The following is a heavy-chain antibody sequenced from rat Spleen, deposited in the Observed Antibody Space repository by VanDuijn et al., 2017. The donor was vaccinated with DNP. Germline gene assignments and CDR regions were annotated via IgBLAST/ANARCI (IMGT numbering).Heavy chain of an antibody. J-gene: IGHJ4*01. V-gene: IGHV5-7*01. CDR2: IVHDGSRT. CDR3: ARYITTGAMDA. D-gene: IGHD1-10*01. CDR1: GFTFSDYN. Sequence: EVRLVESGGGLVQPGRSLKLSCAASGFTFSDYNMAWVRQAPKKGLEWVATIVHDGSRTYYRDSVKGRFTISRDDAKSTLYLQMNRLRSEDTATYYCARYITTGAMDAWGQGTSVTVSS.